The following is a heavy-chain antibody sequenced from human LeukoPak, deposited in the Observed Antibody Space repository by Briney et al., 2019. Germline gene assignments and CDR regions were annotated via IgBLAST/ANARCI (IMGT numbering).Heavy chain of an antibody. CDR3: ARDPDYYDSSGYYY. V-gene: IGHV1-2*02. J-gene: IGHJ4*02. D-gene: IGHD3-22*01. Sequence: ASVKVSCKASGYTFTGYYMHWVRQAPGQGLEWMGWINPNSGGTNYAQKFQGRVTMTRDTSISTAYMELSRLRSDDTAVYYCARDPDYYDSSGYYYWGQGTLVTVSS. CDR2: INPNSGGT. CDR1: GYTFTGYY.